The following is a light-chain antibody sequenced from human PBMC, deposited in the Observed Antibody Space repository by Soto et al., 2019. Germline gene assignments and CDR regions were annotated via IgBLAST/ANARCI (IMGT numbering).Light chain of an antibody. J-gene: IGKJ4*01. CDR2: WAS. CDR3: QQYYGTRLT. V-gene: IGKV4-1*01. Sequence: DIVMTQSPDSLSVSLGERAAINCKSSQRVLYSSNNKKYLAWFQQKPGQPPRLLIYWASTRESGVPDRFSGSGSGTDFTLTITSLQAEDVAVYYCQQYYGTRLTFGGGTKVEIK. CDR1: QRVLYSSNNKKY.